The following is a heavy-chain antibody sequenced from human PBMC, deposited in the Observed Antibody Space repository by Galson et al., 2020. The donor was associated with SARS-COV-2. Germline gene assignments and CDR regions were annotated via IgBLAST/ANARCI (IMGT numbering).Heavy chain of an antibody. CDR2: INPNTSSA. V-gene: IGHV1-46*01. D-gene: IGHD4-17*01. CDR3: ARATYGGGHFDY. Sequence: ASVKVSCKTSGYTFTAHYLHWVRQAPGQGLEWMAIINPNTSSAKYTQDFQGRLTLTRDTSTTTVYMEMSSLKSEETAVYFCARATYGGGHFDYWGQGTLVTVSS. CDR1: GYTFTAHY. J-gene: IGHJ4*02.